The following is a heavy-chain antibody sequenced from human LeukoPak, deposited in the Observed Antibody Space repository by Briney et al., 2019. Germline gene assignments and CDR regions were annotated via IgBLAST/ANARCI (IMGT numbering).Heavy chain of an antibody. CDR2: INPSGGST. D-gene: IGHD3-3*01. CDR1: GYTFTSYY. J-gene: IGHJ4*02. V-gene: IGHV1-46*03. Sequence: GASVKVSCKASGYTFTSYYMHWVRQAPGQGLEWMGIINPSGGSTSYAQKFQGRVTMTRDTSTSAVYMELSSLRSEDTAVHYCARGAYYDFWSGYPNWDYFDYWGQGTLVTVSS. CDR3: ARGAYYDFWSGYPNWDYFDY.